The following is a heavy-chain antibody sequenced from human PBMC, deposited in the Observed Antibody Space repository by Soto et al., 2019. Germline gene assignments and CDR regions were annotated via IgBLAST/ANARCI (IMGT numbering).Heavy chain of an antibody. V-gene: IGHV4-34*01. D-gene: IGHD2-15*01. CDR2: INHSGST. Sequence: QVQLQQWGAGLLKPSETLSLTCAVYGGSFSGYYWSWIRQPPGKGLEWIGEINHSGSTNYNPSLKSRVTISVDTSKHQFSLKLSSVTAADTAVYYCASRYCSGGSCYSYFQHWGQGTLVTFSS. J-gene: IGHJ1*01. CDR1: GGSFSGYY. CDR3: ASRYCSGGSCYSYFQH.